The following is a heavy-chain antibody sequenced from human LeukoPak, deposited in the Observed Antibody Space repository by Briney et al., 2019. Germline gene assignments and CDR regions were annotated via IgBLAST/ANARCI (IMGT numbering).Heavy chain of an antibody. CDR2: ISYDGSNK. J-gene: IGHJ4*02. D-gene: IGHD2-21*02. V-gene: IGHV3-30*18. Sequence: GGSLRLSCAASGFTFSSYGMHWVRQAPGKGLEWVAVISYDGSNKYYADSVKGRFTISRDNSKNTLYLQMNSLRAEDTAVYYCAKGTAVDYWGQGTPVTVSS. CDR1: GFTFSSYG. CDR3: AKGTAVDY.